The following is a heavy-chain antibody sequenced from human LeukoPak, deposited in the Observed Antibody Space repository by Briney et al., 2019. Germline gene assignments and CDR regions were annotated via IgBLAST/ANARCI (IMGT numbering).Heavy chain of an antibody. Sequence: GGSLRLSCAASGFTFSSYAMSWVRQAPGKGLEWVGRIKSKTDGGTTENAAPVKGRFTISRDDSKSTLYLQMNSLKTEDTAVYYCTTYSSSWYVAEDWGQGTLVTVSS. CDR1: GFTFSSYA. V-gene: IGHV3-15*01. D-gene: IGHD6-13*01. CDR3: TTYSSSWYVAED. J-gene: IGHJ4*02. CDR2: IKSKTDGGTT.